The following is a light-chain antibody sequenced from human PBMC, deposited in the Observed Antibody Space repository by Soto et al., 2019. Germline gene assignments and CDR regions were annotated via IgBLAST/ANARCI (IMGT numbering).Light chain of an antibody. V-gene: IGLV2-23*01. Sequence: ALTQPASVSGSPGQSITISCTGTSSDVGSYNLVSWYQQYPGKAPKLMIYEGSKRPSGVSNRFSGSKSGNTASLTISGLQAEDEADYYCCSYAGSSTVVFGGGTKLTVL. CDR2: EGS. J-gene: IGLJ2*01. CDR3: CSYAGSSTVV. CDR1: SSDVGSYNL.